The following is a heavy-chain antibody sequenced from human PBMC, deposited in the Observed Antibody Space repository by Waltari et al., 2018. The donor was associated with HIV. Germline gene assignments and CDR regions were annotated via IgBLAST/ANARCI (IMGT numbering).Heavy chain of an antibody. J-gene: IGHJ6*02. V-gene: IGHV3-49*03. CDR1: GFTFGDYA. D-gene: IGHD3-22*01. CDR3: TRDLDSSGYYYNYYYGMDV. Sequence: EVQLVESGGGLVQPGRSLRLSCTASGFTFGDYAMSWFRQAPGKGLEGVGFIRSKAYGGTTEYAASVKGRFTISRDDSKSIAYLQMNSLKTEDTAVYYCTRDLDSSGYYYNYYYGMDVWGQGTTVTVSS. CDR2: IRSKAYGGTT.